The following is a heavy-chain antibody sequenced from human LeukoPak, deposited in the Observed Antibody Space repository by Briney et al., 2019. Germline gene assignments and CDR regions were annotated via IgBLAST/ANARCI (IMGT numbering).Heavy chain of an antibody. J-gene: IGHJ4*02. V-gene: IGHV3-30*04. CDR1: GFTFGSYA. CDR3: ARPPPRDGYHRSFFDY. CDR2: ISYDGSNK. Sequence: GGFLRLSCAASGFTFGSYAMHWVRQAPGKGLEWVAVISYDGSNKYYADSVKGRFTISRDNSKNTLYLQMNSLRAEDTAVYYCARPPPRDGYHRSFFDYWGQGTLVTVSS. D-gene: IGHD5-24*01.